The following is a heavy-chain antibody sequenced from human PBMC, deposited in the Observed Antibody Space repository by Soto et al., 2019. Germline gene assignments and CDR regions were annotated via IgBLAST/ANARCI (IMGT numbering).Heavy chain of an antibody. V-gene: IGHV4-59*01. CDR1: GGSISSDY. J-gene: IGHJ4*02. D-gene: IGHD6-13*01. CDR3: AGGGILFDF. Sequence: QVQLQESGPGLVKPSETLSLTCTVSGGSISSDYWSWVRQPPGKGLEWIGYVYYSGVTNYNPSLNSRLTVSVDTSKPFSLNLTSATAADTAVYFCAGGGILFDFWGQGIPVTVSS. CDR2: VYYSGVT.